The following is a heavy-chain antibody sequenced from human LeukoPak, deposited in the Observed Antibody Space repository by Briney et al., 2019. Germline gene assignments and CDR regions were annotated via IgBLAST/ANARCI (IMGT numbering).Heavy chain of an antibody. CDR1: GFTFNNYV. CDR3: VRDDGHSYQYASRTYYYDAFDI. J-gene: IGHJ3*02. CDR2: IRYDGSNK. V-gene: IGHV3-30*02. D-gene: IGHD3-10*01. Sequence: PGGSLRLSCAASGFTFNNYVMHWVRQAPGKGLEWVAFIRYDGSNKYYADSVKGRFTISRDNSKNTLYLQMNSLRAEGTAVYYCVRDDGHSYQYASRTYYYDAFDIWGQGTVVTVSS.